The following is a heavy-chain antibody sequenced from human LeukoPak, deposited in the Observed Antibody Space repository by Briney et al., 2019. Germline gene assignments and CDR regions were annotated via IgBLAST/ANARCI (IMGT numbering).Heavy chain of an antibody. Sequence: SETLSLTCSVSGRSIRSYYWSWIRQPARKKLDWIGRISSSGNTDYNPSLKTRLTMSVDTSKNQFSLKLNSVTAADTAVYYYAREGRSSTTGYWGQGTLVTVSS. J-gene: IGHJ4*01. CDR1: GRSIRSYY. D-gene: IGHD1-26*01. CDR2: ISSSGNT. V-gene: IGHV4-4*07. CDR3: AREGRSSTTGY.